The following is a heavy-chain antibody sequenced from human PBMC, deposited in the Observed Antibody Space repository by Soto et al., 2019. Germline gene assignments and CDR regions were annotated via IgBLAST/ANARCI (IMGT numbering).Heavy chain of an antibody. J-gene: IGHJ4*02. D-gene: IGHD4-17*01. V-gene: IGHV3-48*01. Sequence: EEQLVESGGGLVQPGGSLRLSCAASGFTFSNHVMNWVRQAPGRGLEWVSSINRDFNTYYEDSVKGRFTISRDNAKDSLYLLMNSRRAYDTAVYYCVNGDYYVGQGTQVTVSS. CDR1: GFTFSNHV. CDR2: INRDFNT. CDR3: VNGDYY.